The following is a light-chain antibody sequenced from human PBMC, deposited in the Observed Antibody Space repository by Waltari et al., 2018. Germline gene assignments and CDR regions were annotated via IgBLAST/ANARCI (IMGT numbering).Light chain of an antibody. CDR3: QNHERLPAT. CDR2: AAS. CDR1: QSISQY. Sequence: VLTQSPGTLSLSPGDSAHLSCRASQSISQYLVWYQQRPGLEPRLLIYAASTRATGIPDRFSGSGFGTDFTLTISRLEPEDFAMYYCQNHERLPATFGQGTKVEIK. J-gene: IGKJ1*01. V-gene: IGKV3-20*01.